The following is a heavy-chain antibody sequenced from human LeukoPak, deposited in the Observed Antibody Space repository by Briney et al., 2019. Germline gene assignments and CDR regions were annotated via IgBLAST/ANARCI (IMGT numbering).Heavy chain of an antibody. CDR1: GGSISSYY. D-gene: IGHD3-22*01. CDR3: ARDLSYYDSSGSIFDY. Sequence: SETLSLTCTVSGGSISSYYWSWIRQPAGKGLERIGRIYTSGSTNYNPSLKSRVTMSVDTSKNQLSLKLSSVTAADTAVYYCARDLSYYDSSGSIFDYWGQGTLVTVSS. V-gene: IGHV4-4*07. CDR2: IYTSGST. J-gene: IGHJ4*02.